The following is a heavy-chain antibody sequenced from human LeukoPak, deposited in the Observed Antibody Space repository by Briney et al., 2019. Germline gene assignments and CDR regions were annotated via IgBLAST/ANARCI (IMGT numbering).Heavy chain of an antibody. CDR1: GFTFSNYV. CDR2: ISGNGART. V-gene: IGHV3-64D*06. D-gene: IGHD6-19*01. J-gene: IGHJ4*02. CDR3: VTQISGWVY. Sequence: GGSLRLSCSASGFTFSNYVMHWVRQAPGKGLEYVSGISGNGARTYNADFVKGRFTISRDNPKNTLFLQMTSLRADDTAVYYCVTQISGWVYWGQGTLVTVSS.